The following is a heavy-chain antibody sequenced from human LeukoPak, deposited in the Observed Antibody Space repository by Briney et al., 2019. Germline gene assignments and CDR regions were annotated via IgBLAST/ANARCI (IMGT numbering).Heavy chain of an antibody. V-gene: IGHV4-31*03. D-gene: IGHD3-22*01. CDR1: GDSISSGGFY. Sequence: SETLSLTCTVSGDSISSGGFYWCWIRQHPGKGLEWIGYIYYSGSTYYNPSLKSRVTMSVDTSKNQFSLKLSSVTAADTAVYFCARYNYYDTSAYYPYYFDYWGQGTLVTVSS. CDR2: IYYSGST. CDR3: ARYNYYDTSAYYPYYFDY. J-gene: IGHJ4*02.